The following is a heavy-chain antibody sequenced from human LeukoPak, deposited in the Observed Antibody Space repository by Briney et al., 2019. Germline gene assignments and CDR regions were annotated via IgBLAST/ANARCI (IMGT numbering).Heavy chain of an antibody. J-gene: IGHJ4*02. V-gene: IGHV3-23*01. CDR3: AKAEWGPVAANFDY. D-gene: IGHD6-19*01. CDR1: GFTFSSYA. CDR2: ISGSGGST. Sequence: GGSLRLSRAASGFTFSSYAMRWVRQAPGKGLEWVSAISGSGGSTYYADSVKGRFTISRDNSKNTLYLQMNSLRAEDTAVYYCAKAEWGPVAANFDYWGQGTLVTVSS.